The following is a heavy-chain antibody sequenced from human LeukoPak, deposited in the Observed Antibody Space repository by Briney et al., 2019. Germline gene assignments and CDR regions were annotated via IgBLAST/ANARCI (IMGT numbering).Heavy chain of an antibody. CDR2: LYNSGST. CDR1: GGSMGSYY. Sequence: SETLSLTCTVSGGSMGSYYWSWIRQPPGKGLEWIGYLYNSGSTNYNPSLKSRVTISVDTSKNQFSLKLSSVTAADTAVYYCARLETSSGSLSYFDYWGQGTLVTVSS. V-gene: IGHV4-59*08. J-gene: IGHJ4*02. D-gene: IGHD6-19*01. CDR3: ARLETSSGSLSYFDY.